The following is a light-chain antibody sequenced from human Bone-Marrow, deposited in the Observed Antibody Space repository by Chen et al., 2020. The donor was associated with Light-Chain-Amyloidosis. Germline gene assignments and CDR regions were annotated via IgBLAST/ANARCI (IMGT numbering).Light chain of an antibody. CDR1: QTISSNY. V-gene: IGKV3-20*01. J-gene: IGKJ4*01. CDR2: GSS. Sequence: EIVLTQSPGTLSLSPGEGANLSCRASQTISSNYLTWYQQKFGQAPRLLIYGSSSMATGIPDRFTGSGSGTDFTLTINRLEPEDFGMYYCQQYGTSPLTFGGGTKVEIK. CDR3: QQYGTSPLT.